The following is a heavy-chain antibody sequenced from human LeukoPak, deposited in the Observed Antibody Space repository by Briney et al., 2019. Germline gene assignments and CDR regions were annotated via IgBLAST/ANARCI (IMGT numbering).Heavy chain of an antibody. D-gene: IGHD3-22*01. CDR2: IYYSGST. CDR3: ARQYYYDSSGYPTYYFDY. J-gene: IGHJ4*02. CDR1: GGSISSSSYY. V-gene: IGHV4-39*01. Sequence: PSETLSLTCTVSGGSISSSSYYCGWIRQPPGKGLEWIGSIYYSGSTYYNPSLKSRVTISVDTSKNQFSLKLSSVTAADTAVYYCARQYYYDSSGYPTYYFDYWGQGTLVTVSS.